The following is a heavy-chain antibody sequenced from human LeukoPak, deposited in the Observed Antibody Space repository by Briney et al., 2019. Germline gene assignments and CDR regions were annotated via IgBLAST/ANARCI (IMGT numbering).Heavy chain of an antibody. V-gene: IGHV3-48*04. J-gene: IGHJ6*02. CDR1: GFAFSTYG. CDR2: ISGSGTTI. Sequence: GGSLRLSCAASGFAFSTYGMNWVRQAPGKGLEWVSYISGSGTTIYYADSVKGRFTISRDSAKNSLYLQMNSLRAEDTAVYYCAGGIVVVPAATGGDYYGMDVWGQGTTVTVSS. D-gene: IGHD2-2*01. CDR3: AGGIVVVPAATGGDYYGMDV.